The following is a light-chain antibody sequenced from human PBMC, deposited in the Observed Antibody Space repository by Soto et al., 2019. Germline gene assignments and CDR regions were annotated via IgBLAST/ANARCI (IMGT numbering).Light chain of an antibody. J-gene: IGLJ2*01. CDR2: DVS. CDR1: SSDVGYYTF. Sequence: LTQPASVSGSPGQSITISCTGSSSDVGYYTFVSWYQQRPGKVPKLMINDVSNRRSGVSSRFSGSKSGNTASLTISGLQAEDEADYYCSSYSITNTLLFGGGTKLTVL. V-gene: IGLV2-14*01. CDR3: SSYSITNTLL.